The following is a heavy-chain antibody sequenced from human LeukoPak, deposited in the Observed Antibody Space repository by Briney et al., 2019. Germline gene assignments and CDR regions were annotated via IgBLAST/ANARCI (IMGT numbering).Heavy chain of an antibody. Sequence: SETLSLTCTVSGGSISSGDYYWSWIRQPPGKGLEWIGYIYYSGSTYYNPSLKSRVTISVDTSKNQFSLKLSSVTAADTAAYYCARGGVRYFDWYLNWFDPWGQGTLVTVSS. V-gene: IGHV4-30-4*01. CDR1: GGSISSGDYY. CDR3: ARGGVRYFDWYLNWFDP. J-gene: IGHJ5*02. D-gene: IGHD3-9*01. CDR2: IYYSGST.